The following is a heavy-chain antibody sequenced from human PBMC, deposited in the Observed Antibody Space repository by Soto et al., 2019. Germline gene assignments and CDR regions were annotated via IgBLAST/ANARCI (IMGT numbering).Heavy chain of an antibody. CDR3: ARDDHIVVVPTSLGAMDV. D-gene: IGHD2-2*01. J-gene: IGHJ6*02. Sequence: PSETLSLTCAVYVGSISSNKWLSWVRQPPGKGLEWIGEIYHSGSTNYNPSLKSRVTISLDKSKNQFSLKLTSVTAADSAVYYCARDDHIVVVPTSLGAMDVWGQGTTVPVSS. CDR2: IYHSGST. CDR1: VGSISSNKW. V-gene: IGHV4-4*02.